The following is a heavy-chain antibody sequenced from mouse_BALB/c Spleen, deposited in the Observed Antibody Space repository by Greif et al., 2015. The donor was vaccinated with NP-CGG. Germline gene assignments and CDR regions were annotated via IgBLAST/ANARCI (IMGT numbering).Heavy chain of an antibody. Sequence: EVQLQQSGAELVKPGASVKLSCTASGFNIKDTYMHWVKQRPEQGLEWIGRIDPANGNTKYDPKFQGKATITADTSFNAAYLQLSSLTSEDTAVYYCARSRDGYSFLAYWGQGTLVTVSA. CDR3: ARSRDGYSFLAY. CDR2: IDPANGNT. CDR1: GFNIKDTY. J-gene: IGHJ3*01. D-gene: IGHD2-3*01. V-gene: IGHV14-3*02.